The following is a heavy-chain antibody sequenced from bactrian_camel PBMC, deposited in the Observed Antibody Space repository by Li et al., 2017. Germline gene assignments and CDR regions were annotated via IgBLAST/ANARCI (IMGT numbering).Heavy chain of an antibody. CDR3: AADRSHAYCRGTYCCDMSY. Sequence: VQLVESGGGLVQPGGSLRLSCAASGFTFSNYAMYWVRQAPGKGLEWVSSINNGVGTASYADSVRGRFTISKDNAKNTLYLQMDSLKPEDTGMYYCAADRSHAYCRGTYCCDMSYWGQGTQVTVS. CDR1: GFTFSNYA. J-gene: IGHJ4*01. CDR2: INNGVGTA. D-gene: IGHD2*01. V-gene: IGHV3S31*01.